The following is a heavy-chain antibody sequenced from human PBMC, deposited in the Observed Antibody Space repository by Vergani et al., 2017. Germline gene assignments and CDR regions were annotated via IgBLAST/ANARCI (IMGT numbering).Heavy chain of an antibody. CDR3: VALTDYYGSGSRIDY. V-gene: IGHV3-23*04. CDR1: GFTFSSYA. CDR2: ISGSGGST. D-gene: IGHD3-10*01. Sequence: EVQLVESGGGLVQPGGSLRLSCAASGFTFSSYAMSWVRQAPGKGLEWVSAISGSGGSTYYADSVKSRFTISRDNSKNTLYLQMNSLRAEDTAVYYCVALTDYYGSGSRIDYWGQGTLVTVSS. J-gene: IGHJ4*02.